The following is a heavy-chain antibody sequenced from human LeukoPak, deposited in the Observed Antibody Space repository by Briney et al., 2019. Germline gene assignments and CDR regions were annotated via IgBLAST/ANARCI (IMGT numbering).Heavy chain of an antibody. CDR1: GFTFSSYA. CDR2: ISGSGGST. D-gene: IGHD6-13*01. J-gene: IGHJ4*02. V-gene: IGHV3-23*01. Sequence: GGSLRLSCAASGFTFSSYAMSWVRQAPGKGLEWVSAISGSGGSTYYADSVKGRFTISRDNSKDTLYLQMNSLRAEDTAVYYCAEGHIAAAGLFDYWGQGTLVTVSS. CDR3: AEGHIAAAGLFDY.